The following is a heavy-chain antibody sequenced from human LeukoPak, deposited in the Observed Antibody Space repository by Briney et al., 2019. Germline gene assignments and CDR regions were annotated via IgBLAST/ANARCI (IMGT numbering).Heavy chain of an antibody. CDR2: ISSSSSSTI. CDR3: ARDFVLVVVGQDWFDP. J-gene: IGHJ5*02. CDR1: GFTFSSYS. D-gene: IGHD2-2*01. V-gene: IGHV3-48*02. Sequence: GGSLRLSCAASGFTFSSYSMNWVRQAPGKGLEWVSYISSSSSSTIYYADSVKGRFTISRDNAKNSLYLQMNSLRDEDTAVYYCARDFVLVVVGQDWFDPWGQGTLVTVSS.